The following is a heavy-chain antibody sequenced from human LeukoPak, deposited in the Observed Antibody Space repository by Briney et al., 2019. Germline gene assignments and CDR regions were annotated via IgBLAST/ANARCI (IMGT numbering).Heavy chain of an antibody. V-gene: IGHV3-48*03. CDR1: GFTFSGYE. J-gene: IGHJ4*02. CDR3: ARRGDN. Sequence: PGGSLRLSCAASGFTFSGYEMNWVRQAPGKGLEWVSYIGSSGSNVQYADSVKGRFTISRDNAKNSLYLQMNSLRAEDTAVYYCARRGDNWGQGTLVTVSS. CDR2: IGSSGSNV.